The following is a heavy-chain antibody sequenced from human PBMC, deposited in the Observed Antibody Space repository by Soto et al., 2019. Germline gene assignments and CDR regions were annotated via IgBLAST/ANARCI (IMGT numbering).Heavy chain of an antibody. V-gene: IGHV3-74*02. CDR2: LYFDGITT. D-gene: IGHD2-15*01. Sequence: EVQLVESGGGVVQPGGSLRLSCTASGFTFNTHWMHWVRQAPGKGLVWVSRLYFDGITTNYADSVKGRLTVSRDNTKKTGYLHVNTLRDEGTSVYYCARGGAMVVDYWGQGTLVTVSA. CDR3: ARGGAMVVDY. J-gene: IGHJ4*02. CDR1: GFTFNTHW.